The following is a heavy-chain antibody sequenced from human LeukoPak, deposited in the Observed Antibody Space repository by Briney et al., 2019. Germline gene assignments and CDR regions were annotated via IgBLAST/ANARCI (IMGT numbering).Heavy chain of an antibody. D-gene: IGHD1-1*01. J-gene: IGHJ4*02. CDR3: VPKGNEGY. CDR2: ISGGGGST. Sequence: PGGSLRLSCAASGFTFTSYSMNWVRQAPGKGLEWVSTISGGGGSTYYADSVKGRFTISRDNSKNTLYLQVNSLRAEDTAVYYCVPKGNEGYWGQGTLVTVSS. CDR1: GFTFTSYS. V-gene: IGHV3-23*01.